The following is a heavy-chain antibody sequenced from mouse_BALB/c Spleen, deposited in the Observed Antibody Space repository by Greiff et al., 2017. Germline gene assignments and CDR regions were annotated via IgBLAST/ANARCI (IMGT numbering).Heavy chain of an antibody. CDR1: GFSLTSYG. D-gene: IGHD3-1*01. J-gene: IGHJ3*01. CDR2: IWAGGST. Sequence: VKLVESGPGLVAPSQSLSITCTVSGFSLTSYGVHWVRQPPGKGLEWLGVIWAGGSTNYNSALMSRLSISKDNSKSQVFLKMNSLQTDDTAMYYCARDRNSSGPFAYWGQGTLVTVSA. CDR3: ARDRNSSGPFAY. V-gene: IGHV2-9*02.